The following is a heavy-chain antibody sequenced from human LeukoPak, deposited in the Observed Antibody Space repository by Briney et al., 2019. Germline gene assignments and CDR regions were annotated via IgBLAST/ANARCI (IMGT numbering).Heavy chain of an antibody. D-gene: IGHD7-27*01. CDR3: GRGHWGLDY. CDR1: GFTFHDSY. V-gene: IGHV3-11*04. Sequence: PGGSLRLSCEASGFTFHDSYMTWIRQAPGKGLKWVSFISNSGDSIYYADSVKGRFITSRDNAKSSLYLQMNSLRAEDTALYYCGRGHWGLDYWGQGALVTVSS. CDR2: ISNSGDSI. J-gene: IGHJ4*02.